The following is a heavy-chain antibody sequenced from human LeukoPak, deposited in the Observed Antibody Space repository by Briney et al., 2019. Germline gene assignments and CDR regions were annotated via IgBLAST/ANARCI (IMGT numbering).Heavy chain of an antibody. J-gene: IGHJ4*02. CDR2: IISHGGST. D-gene: IGHD6-13*01. Sequence: AGGSLRLSCAASGFTFSNAWMSWVRQAPGKGLEYVSGIISHGGSTYYADSVKGRFTISRDNSKNTLYLQMSSLRAEDTAVYYCVTAQYSSSWYYPYFDYWGRGTLVTVS. CDR1: GFTFSNAW. CDR3: VTAQYSSSWYYPYFDY. V-gene: IGHV3-64D*06.